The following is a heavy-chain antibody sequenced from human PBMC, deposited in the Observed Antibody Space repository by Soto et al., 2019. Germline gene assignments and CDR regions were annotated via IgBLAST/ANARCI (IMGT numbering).Heavy chain of an antibody. Sequence: QVQLVQSGAEVKKPGSSVKVSCKASGGTFSSYTISWVRQAPGQGLEWMGRIIPILGIANYAQKFQGRVTXXAXKXXSTAYMELSSLRSEDTAVYYCARDKTYCGGDCSNDWGQGTLVTVSS. CDR1: GGTFSSYT. J-gene: IGHJ4*02. V-gene: IGHV1-69*08. CDR3: ARDKTYCGGDCSND. CDR2: IIPILGIA. D-gene: IGHD2-21*02.